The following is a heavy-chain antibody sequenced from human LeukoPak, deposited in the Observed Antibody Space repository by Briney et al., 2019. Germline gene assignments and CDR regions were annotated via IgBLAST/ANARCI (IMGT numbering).Heavy chain of an antibody. CDR1: GFTFSSYG. J-gene: IGHJ4*02. Sequence: GGSLRLSCAASGFTFSSYGMHWVRQAPGKGLEWVAVISYDGSNKYYADSVKGRFTISRDNSKNTLYLQMNSLRAEDTAVYYCAKAIQYYDILTGPFDYWGQGTLVTVSS. D-gene: IGHD3-9*01. CDR3: AKAIQYYDILTGPFDY. V-gene: IGHV3-30*18. CDR2: ISYDGSNK.